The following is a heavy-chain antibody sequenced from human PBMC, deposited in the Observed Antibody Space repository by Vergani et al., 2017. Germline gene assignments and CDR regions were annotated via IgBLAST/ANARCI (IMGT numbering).Heavy chain of an antibody. V-gene: IGHV4-61*05. Sequence: QLQLQESGPGLVKPSETLSLTCTVSGGSISSSSYYWGWIRQPPGKGLEWIGYIYYSGSTNYNPSLKSRVTISVDTSKNQFSLKLSSVTAADTAVYYCARAGWLHAFDYWGQGTLVTVSS. CDR1: GGSISSSSYY. J-gene: IGHJ4*02. D-gene: IGHD5-24*01. CDR3: ARAGWLHAFDY. CDR2: IYYSGST.